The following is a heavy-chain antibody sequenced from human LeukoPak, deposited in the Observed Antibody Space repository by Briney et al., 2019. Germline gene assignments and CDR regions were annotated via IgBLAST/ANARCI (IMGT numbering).Heavy chain of an antibody. V-gene: IGHV1-8*03. Sequence: ASVKVSCKASGYTFTSYDINWVRQATGQGLEWMGWMNPNSGNTGYAQKFQGRVTITRNTSISTAYMELSSLRSEDTAVYYRARGLRYYYDSDSADYWGQGTLVTVSS. CDR3: ARGLRYYYDSDSADY. CDR2: MNPNSGNT. D-gene: IGHD3-22*01. CDR1: GYTFTSYD. J-gene: IGHJ4*02.